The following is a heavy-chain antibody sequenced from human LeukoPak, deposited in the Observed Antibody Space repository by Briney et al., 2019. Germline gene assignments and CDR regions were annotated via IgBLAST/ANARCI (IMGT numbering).Heavy chain of an antibody. J-gene: IGHJ1*01. D-gene: IGHD3-9*01. CDR2: VFYSGAT. V-gene: IGHV4-39*07. Sequence: PSETLSLTCNVSGGSITTTTSFWGWVRQSPGKGLEWLGNVFYSGATYDNPSLKSRVTLSVDTSKNQFSLKLSSVTAADTAVYYCARDQSPHYDILTGYYHPGYFQHWGQGTLVTVSS. CDR3: ARDQSPHYDILTGYYHPGYFQH. CDR1: GGSITTTTSF.